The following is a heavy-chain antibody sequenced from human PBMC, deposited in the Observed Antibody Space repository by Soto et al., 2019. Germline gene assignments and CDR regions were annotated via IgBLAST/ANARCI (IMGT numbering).Heavy chain of an antibody. J-gene: IGHJ6*02. CDR2: IIPILGIA. CDR1: GGTFSSYT. Sequence: QVQLVQSGAEVKKPGSSVKVSCKASGGTFSSYTISWVRQAPGQGLEWMGRIIPILGIANYAQKFQGRVTITADKSTSNAYMGLSSMRSEDTAVYYCARNGYASEADYYGMDVWGQGTTVTVSS. V-gene: IGHV1-69*02. CDR3: ARNGYASEADYYGMDV. D-gene: IGHD5-18*01.